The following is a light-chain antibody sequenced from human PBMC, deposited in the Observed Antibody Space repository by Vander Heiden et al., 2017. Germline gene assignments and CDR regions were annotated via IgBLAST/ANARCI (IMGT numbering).Light chain of an antibody. Sequence: SSVLTQPPSVSVAPGQTARITCGGNNIRSKSVDWYQHKPGQAPVLVVYDDSSRPSGIPERFSGSNSGNTATLTISRVEAGDEADYYCQVWDSSSDHPVFGGGTKLTVL. CDR2: DDS. V-gene: IGLV3-21*02. CDR1: NIRSKS. J-gene: IGLJ2*01. CDR3: QVWDSSSDHPV.